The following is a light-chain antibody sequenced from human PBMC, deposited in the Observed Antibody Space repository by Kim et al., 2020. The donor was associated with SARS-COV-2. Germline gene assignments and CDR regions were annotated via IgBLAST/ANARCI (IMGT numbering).Light chain of an antibody. J-gene: IGKJ4*01. Sequence: EIVMTQSPATLSLSPGERATLSCRASQGVSSYLAWYQQKPGQAPRLLIYGASTRATGIPARFSGSGSGTDFTLTISSLESEDFAVYYCQQGNHWQLTFRRGTQVDIK. V-gene: IGKV3-11*01. CDR3: QQGNHWQLT. CDR1: QGVSSY. CDR2: GAS.